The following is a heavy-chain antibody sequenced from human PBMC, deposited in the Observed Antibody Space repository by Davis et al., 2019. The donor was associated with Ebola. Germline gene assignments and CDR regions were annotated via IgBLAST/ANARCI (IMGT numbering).Heavy chain of an antibody. V-gene: IGHV3-21*01. J-gene: IGHJ6*02. Sequence: GESLKISCAASGFTFSSYGMHWVRQAPGKGLEWVSSISSSSSYIYYADSVKGRFTISRDNAKNSLYLQMNSLRAEDTAVYYCARDLSAYYDFWSGYYTARAYGMDVWGQGTTVTVSS. D-gene: IGHD3-3*01. CDR3: ARDLSAYYDFWSGYYTARAYGMDV. CDR2: ISSSSSYI. CDR1: GFTFSSYG.